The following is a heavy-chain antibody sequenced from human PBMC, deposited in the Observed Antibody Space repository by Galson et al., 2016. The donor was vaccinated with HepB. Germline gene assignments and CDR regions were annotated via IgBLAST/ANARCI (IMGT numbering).Heavy chain of an antibody. Sequence: SLRLSCAASGFTFSSFHMNWVRQAPGRGLQWVSSSSSSSTYIEYADSVKGRFTISRDNAKSSLYLQMNSLRAEDTAVYFCARDMAGYSYGFGFDYWGQGILVTVSS. D-gene: IGHD5-18*01. CDR1: GFTFSSFH. V-gene: IGHV3-21*06. J-gene: IGHJ4*02. CDR3: ARDMAGYSYGFGFDY. CDR2: SSSSSTYI.